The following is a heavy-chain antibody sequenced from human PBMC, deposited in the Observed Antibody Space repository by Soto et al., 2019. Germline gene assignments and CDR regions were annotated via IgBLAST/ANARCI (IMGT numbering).Heavy chain of an antibody. D-gene: IGHD3-22*01. V-gene: IGHV3-11*01. Sequence: PGGSLRLSCAASGFTFCDYYMSWIRQAPGKGLEWVSYISGGGGSTIDYADSVKGRFTISRDNAKNSLNLQMNSLSAEDTAVYFCARVRGYYDSSGFDYWGQGTLVTASS. J-gene: IGHJ4*02. CDR1: GFTFCDYY. CDR2: ISGGGGSTI. CDR3: ARVRGYYDSSGFDY.